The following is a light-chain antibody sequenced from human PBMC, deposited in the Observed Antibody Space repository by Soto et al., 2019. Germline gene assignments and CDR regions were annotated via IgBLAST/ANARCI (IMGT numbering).Light chain of an antibody. Sequence: QAVVTQPPSESGTPGQRVTISCSGGNSNIASNFVHWYQLLPGAAPTLVIYRNHQPPSGVPDRFSGSNSGTSASLAISRLRSEDESYYFCATWDYSLGVVFGGGTKLTVL. CDR3: ATWDYSLGVV. CDR2: RNH. CDR1: NSNIASNF. V-gene: IGLV1-47*01. J-gene: IGLJ2*01.